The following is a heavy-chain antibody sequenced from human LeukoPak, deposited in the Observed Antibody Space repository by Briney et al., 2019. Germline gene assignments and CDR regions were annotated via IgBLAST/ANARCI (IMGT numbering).Heavy chain of an antibody. CDR1: GFTFSSYA. CDR3: AKDIYDSSGYYSGHYYYGMDV. CDR2: ISSNGGST. V-gene: IGHV3-64*01. Sequence: PGGSLRLSCAASGFTFSSYAMHWVRQAPGKGLEYVSAISSNGGSTSYANSVKGRFTISRDNSKNTLYLQMNSLRAEDTAVYYCAKDIYDSSGYYSGHYYYGMDVWGQGTTVTVSS. J-gene: IGHJ6*02. D-gene: IGHD3-22*01.